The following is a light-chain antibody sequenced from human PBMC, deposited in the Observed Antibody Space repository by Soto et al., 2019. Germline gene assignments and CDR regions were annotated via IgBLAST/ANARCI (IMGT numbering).Light chain of an antibody. Sequence: QMTQSPSTLSASVGDRVTLTCRASQSLGRRLAWYQQKPGKAPNLLIYDASSLESGVPSRFSGTGSGTEFTLTISSLQPDDFATYYCQHYNSYSNTFGPGTKVEIK. CDR3: QHYNSYSNT. CDR2: DAS. J-gene: IGKJ1*01. CDR1: QSLGRR. V-gene: IGKV1-5*01.